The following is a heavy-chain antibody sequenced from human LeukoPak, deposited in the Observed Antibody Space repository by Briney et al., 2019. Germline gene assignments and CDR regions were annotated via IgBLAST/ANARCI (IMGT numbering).Heavy chain of an antibody. V-gene: IGHV4-34*01. Sequence: PSETLSLTCAVYGGSFSGYYWSWIRQPPGKGLEWIGEINHSGSTNYNPSLKSRVTISVDTSKNQFSLKLSSVTAADTAVYYCARATQQLVNHYYYYYMDVWGKGTTVTVSS. D-gene: IGHD6-13*01. J-gene: IGHJ6*03. CDR1: GGSFSGYY. CDR3: ARATQQLVNHYYYYYMDV. CDR2: INHSGST.